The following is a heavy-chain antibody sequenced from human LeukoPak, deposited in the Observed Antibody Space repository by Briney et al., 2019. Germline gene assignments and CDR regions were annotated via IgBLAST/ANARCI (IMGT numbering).Heavy chain of an antibody. J-gene: IGHJ3*02. CDR2: IYYSGST. CDR1: GGSISSSSYY. D-gene: IGHD3-22*01. CDR3: ARGIVVVTHDAFDI. Sequence: PSETLSLTCTVSGGSISSSSYYWGWIRQPPGKGLEWIGSIYYSGSTYYNPSLKSRVTISVDTSKNQFSLKLSSVTAADTAVYYRARGIVVVTHDAFDIWGQGTMVTVSS. V-gene: IGHV4-39*01.